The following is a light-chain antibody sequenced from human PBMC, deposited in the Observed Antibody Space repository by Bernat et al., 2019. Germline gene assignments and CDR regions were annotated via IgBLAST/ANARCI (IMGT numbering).Light chain of an antibody. CDR1: ALPNQY. J-gene: IGLJ3*02. Sequence: YELTQPPSVSVSPGQTARITCSGDALPNQYSFWYQQKPGRAPVVVIYKDTERPSGIPERFSGSSSGTTVTLTISGVQAEDGAGYYCQSADSSGTWVFGGGTKLTVL. CDR3: QSADSSGTWV. V-gene: IGLV3-25*03. CDR2: KDT.